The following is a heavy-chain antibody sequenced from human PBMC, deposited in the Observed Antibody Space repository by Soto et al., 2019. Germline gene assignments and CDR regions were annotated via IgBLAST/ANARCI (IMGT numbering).Heavy chain of an antibody. J-gene: IGHJ6*04. CDR3: AKRTFYCSSTSCYTYGMDV. CDR1: GFTFSSYA. Sequence: TGGPLRLSCAASGFTFSSYARSWVRQAPGKGLEWVSAISGSGGSTYYADSVKGRFTISRDNSKNTLYLQMNSLRAEDTAVYYCAKRTFYCSSTSCYTYGMDVWGKGPTVPSPQ. V-gene: IGHV3-23*01. D-gene: IGHD2-2*02. CDR2: ISGSGGST.